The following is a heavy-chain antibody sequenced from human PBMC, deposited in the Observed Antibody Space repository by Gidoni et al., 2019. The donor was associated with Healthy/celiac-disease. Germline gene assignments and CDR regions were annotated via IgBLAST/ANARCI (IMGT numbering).Heavy chain of an antibody. CDR3: ARDDVIVGATTS. Sequence: QVQLQESGPGLVKPSQTLSLTCPVSGGSISSGGYYWSWIRQHPGKGLEWIGYIYYSGSTYYNPSLKSRVTISVDTSKNQFSLKLSSVTAADTAVYYCARDDVIVGATTSWGQGTLVTVSS. CDR2: IYYSGST. V-gene: IGHV4-31*03. CDR1: GGSISSGGYY. D-gene: IGHD1-26*01. J-gene: IGHJ4*02.